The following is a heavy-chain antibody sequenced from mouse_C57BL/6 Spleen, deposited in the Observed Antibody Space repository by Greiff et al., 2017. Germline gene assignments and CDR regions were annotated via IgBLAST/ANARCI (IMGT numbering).Heavy chain of an antibody. CDR3: ERRYCGSSSQWYFEV. D-gene: IGHD1-1*01. CDR1: GYAFSSYW. Sequence: QVQLQQSGAELVKPGASVKISCKASGYAFSSYWMDWVKQRPGKGLEWIGQIYPGDGDTNYNGKFKGKATLTADKSSSTAYMQLSSLTSEDSAVYFCERRYCGSSSQWYFEVWGTGTTVTVSS. J-gene: IGHJ1*03. V-gene: IGHV1-80*01. CDR2: IYPGDGDT.